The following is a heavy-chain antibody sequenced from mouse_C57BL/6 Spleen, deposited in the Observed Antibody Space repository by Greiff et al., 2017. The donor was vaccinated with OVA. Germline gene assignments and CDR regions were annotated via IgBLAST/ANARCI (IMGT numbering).Heavy chain of an antibody. V-gene: IGHV5-16*01. D-gene: IGHD1-1*01. J-gene: IGHJ1*03. CDR2: INYDGSST. Sequence: DVHLVESEGGLVQPGSSMKLSCTASGFTFSDYYMAWVRQVPEKGLEWVANINYDGSSTYYLDSLKSRFIISRDNAKNILYLQMSSLKSEDTATYYCARGGSSHWYFDVWGTGTTVTVSS. CDR3: ARGGSSHWYFDV. CDR1: GFTFSDYY.